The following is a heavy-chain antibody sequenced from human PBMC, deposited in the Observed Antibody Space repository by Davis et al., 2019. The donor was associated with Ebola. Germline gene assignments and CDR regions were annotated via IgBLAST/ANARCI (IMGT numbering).Heavy chain of an antibody. V-gene: IGHV3-7*01. Sequence: PGGSLRLSCAASGFTFSSYWMSWVRQAPGKGLEWVANITQGGDERYYVDSVKGRFIISRDDAKNSLYLQMNSLRAEDTAVYYCVRVYSGSYDPWGQGTLVTVSS. D-gene: IGHD1-26*01. J-gene: IGHJ5*02. CDR1: GFTFSSYW. CDR3: VRVYSGSYDP. CDR2: ITQGGDER.